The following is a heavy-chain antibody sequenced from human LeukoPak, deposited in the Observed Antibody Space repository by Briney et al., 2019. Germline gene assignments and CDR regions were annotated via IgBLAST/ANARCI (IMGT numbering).Heavy chain of an antibody. CDR1: GFTFSSYS. CDR2: FSGTGEIT. J-gene: IGHJ4*02. V-gene: IGHV3-23*01. D-gene: IGHD6-6*01. Sequence: AGSLTLSCPPSGFTFSSYSMSWVRQPPGKGLEWVSTFSGTGEITYYADSVKGRFTISRHNSKNTPYLQMTSLRAEDTARSYRAKHPLLVCYFDSWGQGTLVTVSS. CDR3: AKHPLLVCYFDS.